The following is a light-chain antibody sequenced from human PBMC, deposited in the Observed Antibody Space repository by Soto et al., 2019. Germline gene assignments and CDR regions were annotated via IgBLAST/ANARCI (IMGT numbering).Light chain of an antibody. Sequence: SYELTQPPSVSVAPGQTARITCGGNRIGTESVHWYQQKPGQAPVLVVYDDSDRPSGIPERFSGSNSGNTATLTLSRVEAGXEADYYCQVWDTTINHVLFGGGTKLTVL. V-gene: IGLV3-21*02. CDR3: QVWDTTINHVL. J-gene: IGLJ2*01. CDR1: RIGTES. CDR2: DDS.